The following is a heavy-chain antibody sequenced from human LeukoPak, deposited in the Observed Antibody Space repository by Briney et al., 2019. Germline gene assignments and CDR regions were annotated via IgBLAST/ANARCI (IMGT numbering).Heavy chain of an antibody. CDR1: GYTFTSYG. CDR3: ARDPDGCSGGSCYVA. J-gene: IGHJ4*02. CDR2: ISAYNGNT. V-gene: IGHV1-18*01. D-gene: IGHD2-15*01. Sequence: ASVKVSCKASGYTFTSYGISWVRPAPGQGLEWMGWISAYNGNTNYAQKLQGRVTMTTDTSTSTAYMELRSLRSDDTAVYYCARDPDGCSGGSCYVAWGQGTLVTVSS.